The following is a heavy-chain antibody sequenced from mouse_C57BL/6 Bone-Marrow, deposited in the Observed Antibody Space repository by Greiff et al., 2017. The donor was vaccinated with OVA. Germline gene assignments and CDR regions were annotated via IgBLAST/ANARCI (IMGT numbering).Heavy chain of an antibody. CDR2: IDPEDGET. CDR1: GFNIKDYY. CDR3: ARCDYYGSSLTYWYFDV. V-gene: IGHV14-2*01. D-gene: IGHD1-1*01. Sequence: EVKLVESGAELVKPGASVKLSCTASGFNIKDYYMHWVKQRTEQGLEWIGRIDPEDGETKYAPKFQGKATITADTSSNTAYLQLSSLTSEDTAVYYCARCDYYGSSLTYWYFDVWGTGTTVTVSS. J-gene: IGHJ1*03.